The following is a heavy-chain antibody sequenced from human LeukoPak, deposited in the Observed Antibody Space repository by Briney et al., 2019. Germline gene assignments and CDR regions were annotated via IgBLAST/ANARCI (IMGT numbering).Heavy chain of an antibody. CDR1: GFSLSTSGGG. V-gene: IGHV2-5*02. Sequence: SGPALVNPTQTLTLTCTFSGFSLSTSGGGVGWILQPPGKALEWLALIYWDDDKRYSPSLKSRLTITKDTSKNQVVLTMTNMDPVDTATYYCAHYSGYDLYSSGWYVYWGQGTLVTVSS. J-gene: IGHJ4*02. CDR3: AHYSGYDLYSSGWYVY. D-gene: IGHD6-19*01. CDR2: IYWDDDK.